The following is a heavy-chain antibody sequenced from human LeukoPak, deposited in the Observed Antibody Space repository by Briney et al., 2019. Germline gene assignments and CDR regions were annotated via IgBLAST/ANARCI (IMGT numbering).Heavy chain of an antibody. CDR1: GFTFSSYA. CDR2: ISSNGGST. CDR3: ARVGSNTAFDY. V-gene: IGHV3-64*01. J-gene: IGHJ4*02. D-gene: IGHD4-11*01. Sequence: PGGSLRLSCAASGFTFSSYAMHWVRQAPGKGLEYVSAISSNGGSTYYANSVKGRFTISRDNPKNTLYLQMGSLRAEDMAVYYCARVGSNTAFDYWGQGTLVTVSS.